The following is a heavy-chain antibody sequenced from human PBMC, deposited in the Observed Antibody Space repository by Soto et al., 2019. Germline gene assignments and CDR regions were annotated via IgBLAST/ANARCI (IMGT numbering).Heavy chain of an antibody. Sequence: GGSLRLSCVSSWFTFISYTMNWVRQTPGRRLEWVAYISSSGSTIYYAESVKGRFTVSRDNAKSSLYLQMDGLRDEDTAVYYCASGLGSSRSWGQGSRVTVSS. CDR2: ISSSGSTI. J-gene: IGHJ1*01. V-gene: IGHV3-48*02. CDR1: WFTFISYT. D-gene: IGHD3-10*01. CDR3: ASGLGSSRS.